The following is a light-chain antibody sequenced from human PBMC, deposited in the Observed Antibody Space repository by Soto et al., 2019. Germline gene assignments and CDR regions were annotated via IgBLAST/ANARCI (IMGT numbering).Light chain of an antibody. CDR2: GAS. CDR3: QQYGSSGT. J-gene: IGKJ1*01. Sequence: VLSQNPGKLARAPGXGXXLXXXASQSVSNNYLAWYQQKPGQAPRLLIYGASNRATGIPDRFSGSGSGTDFTLTISRLEPEDFAVYYCQQYGSSGTFGQGTKV. CDR1: QSVSNNY. V-gene: IGKV3-20*01.